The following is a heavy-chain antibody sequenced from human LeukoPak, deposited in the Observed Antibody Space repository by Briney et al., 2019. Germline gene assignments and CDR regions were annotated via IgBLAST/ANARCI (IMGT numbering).Heavy chain of an antibody. D-gene: IGHD2-2*01. Sequence: SETLSLTCTVSGFSISSDYYWGWIRQPPGEGLEWLGSVSHSGITYYNSSLNSRVTISVDTSKNQFSLKLSSVTAADTAVYYCARGVVVVPAANWGQGTLVTVSS. CDR1: GFSISSDYY. J-gene: IGHJ4*02. CDR3: ARGVVVVPAAN. V-gene: IGHV4-38-2*02. CDR2: VSHSGIT.